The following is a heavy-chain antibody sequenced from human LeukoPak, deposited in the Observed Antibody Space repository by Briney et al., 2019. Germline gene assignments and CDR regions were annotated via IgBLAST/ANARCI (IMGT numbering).Heavy chain of an antibody. CDR3: AKDLVLGPAYYDILTGSQADY. Sequence: GGSLRLSCAASGFTFSSYGMHWVRQAPGKGLEWVAFIRYDGSNKYYADSVKGRFTISRDNSKNTPYLQMNSLRAEDTAVYYCAKDLVLGPAYYDILTGSQADYWGQGTLVTVSS. J-gene: IGHJ4*02. D-gene: IGHD3-9*01. CDR1: GFTFSSYG. V-gene: IGHV3-30*02. CDR2: IRYDGSNK.